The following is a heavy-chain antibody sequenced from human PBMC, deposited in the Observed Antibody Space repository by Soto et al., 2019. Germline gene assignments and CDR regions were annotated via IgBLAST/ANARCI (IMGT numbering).Heavy chain of an antibody. V-gene: IGHV3-13*01. CDR3: ARDKNYHWFDP. Sequence: SLRLSCAASGFTFSSYDMHWVRQATGKGLEWVSAIGTAGDTYYPGSVKGRFTISRENAKNSLYLQMNSLRAEDTAVYYCARDKNYHWFDPWGQGTLVTVSS. J-gene: IGHJ5*02. CDR2: IGTAGDT. CDR1: GFTFSSYD. D-gene: IGHD1-7*01.